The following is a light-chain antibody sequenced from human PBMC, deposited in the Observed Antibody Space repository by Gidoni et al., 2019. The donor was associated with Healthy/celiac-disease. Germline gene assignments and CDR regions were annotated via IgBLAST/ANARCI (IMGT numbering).Light chain of an antibody. J-gene: IGKJ2*01. CDR1: QSVSSY. Sequence: EILLTQSPATLSLSPGERATLSCRASQSVSSYLAWYQQKPGQAPRLLIYDASNRATGIPARFSGSGSGTDFTLTISSLEPEDFAVYYCQQRSKWPPYTFGQGTKLEIK. CDR3: QQRSKWPPYT. CDR2: DAS. V-gene: IGKV3-11*01.